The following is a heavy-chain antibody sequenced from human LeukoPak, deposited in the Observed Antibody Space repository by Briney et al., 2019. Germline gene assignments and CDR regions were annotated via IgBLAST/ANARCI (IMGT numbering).Heavy chain of an antibody. Sequence: GRSLRLSCAASGFTFSSYGMHWVRQAPGKGRVGVAVIWYDGSNKYYADSVKGRFTISRDNSKNTLYLQMNSLRAEDTAVYYCARDPRGYSYGWPDYWGQGTLVTVSS. CDR1: GFTFSSYG. V-gene: IGHV3-33*01. CDR3: ARDPRGYSYGWPDY. CDR2: IWYDGSNK. D-gene: IGHD5-18*01. J-gene: IGHJ4*02.